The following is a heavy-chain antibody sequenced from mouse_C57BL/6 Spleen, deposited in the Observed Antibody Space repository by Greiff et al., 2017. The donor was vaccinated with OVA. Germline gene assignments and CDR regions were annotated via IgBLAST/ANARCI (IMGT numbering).Heavy chain of an antibody. Sequence: QVQLKQSGPELVKPGASVKISCKASGYAFSSSWMNWVKQRPGKGLEWIGRIYPGDGDTNYNGKFKGKATLTADKSSSTAYMQLSSLTSEDSAVYCCARHGPYAMDYWGQGTSVTVSS. CDR2: IYPGDGDT. D-gene: IGHD1-1*02. CDR3: ARHGPYAMDY. CDR1: GYAFSSSW. J-gene: IGHJ4*01. V-gene: IGHV1-82*01.